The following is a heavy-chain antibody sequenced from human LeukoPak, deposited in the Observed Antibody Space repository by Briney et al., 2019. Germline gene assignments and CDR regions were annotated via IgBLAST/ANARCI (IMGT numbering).Heavy chain of an antibody. V-gene: IGHV4-61*02. J-gene: IGHJ4*02. Sequence: SETLSLTCTVSGGSISSGSYYWSWIRQPAGKGLEWIGRIYTSGSTNYNPSLKSRVTISVDTSKNQFSLKLSSVTAADTAVYYCARTTYYYDSSGYYTGSHYFDYWGQGTLVTVSS. CDR2: IYTSGST. CDR1: GGSISSGSYY. D-gene: IGHD3-22*01. CDR3: ARTTYYYDSSGYYTGSHYFDY.